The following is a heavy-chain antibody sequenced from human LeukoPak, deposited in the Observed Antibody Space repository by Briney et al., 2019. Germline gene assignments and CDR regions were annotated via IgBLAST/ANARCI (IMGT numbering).Heavy chain of an antibody. J-gene: IGHJ4*02. CDR2: SSAYNGNT. CDR3: ARVSGYSGSYLFDY. V-gene: IGHV1-18*01. CDR1: GYTFTSYG. Sequence: ASVKVSCKTSGYTFTSYGISWVRQAPGQGREWMGLSSAYNGNTNYAQKLQGRVTMTTDTSTSTAYMELRSLRSDDTAVYYCARVSGYSGSYLFDYWGQGTLVTVSS. D-gene: IGHD1-26*01.